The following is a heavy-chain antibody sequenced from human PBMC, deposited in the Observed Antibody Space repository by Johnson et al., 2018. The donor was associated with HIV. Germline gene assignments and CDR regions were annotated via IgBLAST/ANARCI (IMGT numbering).Heavy chain of an antibody. D-gene: IGHD3/OR15-3a*01. CDR1: GFTFSTYG. J-gene: IGHJ3*02. CDR3: ARDGRGLDAFDI. Sequence: QVQLVESGGGVVQPGGSLRLSCAASGFTFSTYGMHWVRQAPGKGLEWVAVISYDGSNKYYADSVKGRFTISRDNSKNTLYLQMNSLRAEDTAVYYCARDGRGLDAFDIWGQGTVVTVSS. V-gene: IGHV3-30*19. CDR2: ISYDGSNK.